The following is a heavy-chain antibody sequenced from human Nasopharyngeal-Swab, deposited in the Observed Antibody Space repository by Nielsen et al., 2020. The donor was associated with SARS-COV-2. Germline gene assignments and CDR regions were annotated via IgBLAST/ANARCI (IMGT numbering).Heavy chain of an antibody. CDR1: GFTFSSYS. J-gene: IGHJ5*02. CDR2: ISSSSSYI. CDR3: AKEGIAVAAGSWFDP. V-gene: IGHV3-21*01. D-gene: IGHD6-19*01. Sequence: GGSLRLSWAASGFTFSSYSMNWVRQAPGKGLEWVSSISSSSSYIYYADSVKGRFTISRDNSKNTLYLQMNSLRAEDTAVYYCAKEGIAVAAGSWFDPWGQGTLVTVSS.